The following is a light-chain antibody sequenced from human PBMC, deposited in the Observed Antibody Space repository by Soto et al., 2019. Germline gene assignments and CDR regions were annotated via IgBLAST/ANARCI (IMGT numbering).Light chain of an antibody. CDR2: DAS. CDR3: QQRSVWPT. Sequence: EIVLTQSPATLSLSPGDRVTLSCRASQSVSSYLAWYQQKGGQAPRLLIYDASSRAPGIPARFSGSGSGTDFTLTISSLEPEDFAVYYCQQRSVWPTFGGGTKVDIK. J-gene: IGKJ4*01. V-gene: IGKV3-11*01. CDR1: QSVSSY.